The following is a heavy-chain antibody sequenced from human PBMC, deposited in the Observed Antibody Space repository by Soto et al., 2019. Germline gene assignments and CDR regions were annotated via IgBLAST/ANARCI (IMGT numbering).Heavy chain of an antibody. V-gene: IGHV3-30-3*01. CDR2: ISYDGSNK. CDR3: AREERIQETFPIDY. D-gene: IGHD5-18*01. J-gene: IGHJ4*02. Sequence: QVQLVESGGGVVQPGRSLRLSCAASGFTFSSYAMHWVRQAPGKGLEWVAVISYDGSNKYYADSVKGRFTISRDNSKNTLYLQMNSLRAEDTAVYYCAREERIQETFPIDYWGQGTLVTVSS. CDR1: GFTFSSYA.